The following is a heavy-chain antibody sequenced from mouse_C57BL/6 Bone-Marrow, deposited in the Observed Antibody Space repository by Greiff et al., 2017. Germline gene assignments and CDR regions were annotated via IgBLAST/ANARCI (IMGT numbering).Heavy chain of an antibody. CDR1: GYTFTSYW. Sequence: QVQLQQPGAELVKPGASVKMSCKASGYTFTSYWITWVKQRPGQGLEWIGDIYPGSGSTNYNEKFKSTATLTVDTSSSTAYMQLSSLTSEDSAVYYCARRGFITTVVAFDYWGQGTTLTVSS. V-gene: IGHV1-55*01. J-gene: IGHJ2*01. CDR2: IYPGSGST. D-gene: IGHD1-1*01. CDR3: ARRGFITTVVAFDY.